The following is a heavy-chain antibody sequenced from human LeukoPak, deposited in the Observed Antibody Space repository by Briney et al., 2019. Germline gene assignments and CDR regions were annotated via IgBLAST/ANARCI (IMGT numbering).Heavy chain of an antibody. Sequence: GASVKVSCKASGGTFSSYAISWVRQAPGQGLEWMGGIIPIFGTANYAQKFQGRVTITADESTSTAYMELSSLRSEDTAVYYCARDRGIAVAGREVSDYWGQGTLVTVSS. CDR2: IIPIFGTA. CDR1: GGTFSSYA. D-gene: IGHD6-19*01. J-gene: IGHJ4*02. V-gene: IGHV1-69*13. CDR3: ARDRGIAVAGREVSDY.